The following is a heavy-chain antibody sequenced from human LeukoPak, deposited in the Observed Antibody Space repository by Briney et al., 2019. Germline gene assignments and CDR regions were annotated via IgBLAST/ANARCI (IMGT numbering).Heavy chain of an antibody. V-gene: IGHV4-59*01. D-gene: IGHD4-17*01. Sequence: PSETLSLTCTVSGGSISSYYWSWIRQPPGKGLEWIGYIYYSGSTNYNPYLKSRVTLSVDTSKNQFSLKLSSVTAADTAVYYCARGDRVTTVTDYFDYWGQGTLVTVSS. CDR1: GGSISSYY. J-gene: IGHJ4*02. CDR2: IYYSGST. CDR3: ARGDRVTTVTDYFDY.